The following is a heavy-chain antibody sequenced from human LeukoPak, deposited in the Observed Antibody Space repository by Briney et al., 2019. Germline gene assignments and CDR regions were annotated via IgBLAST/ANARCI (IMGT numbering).Heavy chain of an antibody. V-gene: IGHV1-2*02. D-gene: IGHD6-13*01. CDR3: ARSKAIAAAGFY. CDR2: INPNSGGT. J-gene: IGHJ4*02. CDR1: GYTFTGYY. Sequence: ASVKVSCKASGYTFTGYYMHWVRQAPGQGLEWMGWINPNSGGTNYAQKFQGGVTMTRDTSISTAYMELSRLRSDDTAVYYCARSKAIAAAGFYWGQGTLVTVSS.